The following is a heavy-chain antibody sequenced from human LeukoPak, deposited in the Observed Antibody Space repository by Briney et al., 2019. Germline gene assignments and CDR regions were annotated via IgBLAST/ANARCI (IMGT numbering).Heavy chain of an antibody. Sequence: SVKVSCKASGYTFTSYGISWVRQAPGQGLEWMGGIIPIFGTANYAQKFQGRVTITADESTSTAYMELSSLRSEDTAVYYCARGYSNFAPYFDYWGQGTLVTVSS. CDR3: ARGYSNFAPYFDY. D-gene: IGHD4-11*01. CDR1: GYTFTSYG. V-gene: IGHV1-69*13. CDR2: IIPIFGTA. J-gene: IGHJ4*02.